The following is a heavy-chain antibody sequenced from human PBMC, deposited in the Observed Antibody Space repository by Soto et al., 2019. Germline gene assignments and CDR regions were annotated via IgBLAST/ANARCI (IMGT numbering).Heavy chain of an antibody. Sequence: QVQLQESGPGLVKPSQTLSLTCTVSGGSISSSSYYWSWIRQPPGKGLEWIGYIYYSGSTYYNPSLKSRVTISVDTSKNQLSLKLNSVTAADTAVYYCARENSGYDPTGSFDYWGQGTLVTVSS. D-gene: IGHD5-12*01. CDR1: GGSISSSSYY. CDR2: IYYSGST. J-gene: IGHJ4*02. CDR3: ARENSGYDPTGSFDY. V-gene: IGHV4-30-4*01.